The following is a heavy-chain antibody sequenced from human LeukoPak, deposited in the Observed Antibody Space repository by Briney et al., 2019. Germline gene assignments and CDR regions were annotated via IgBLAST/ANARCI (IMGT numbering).Heavy chain of an antibody. J-gene: IGHJ3*01. V-gene: IGHV3-23*01. CDR3: AKDLKGLYDYVRGSYAVDL. Sequence: GGSLRLSCAASGFTFSNYAMSWGRQGQGTGLEGFSGISSRGGTTDYADFVKGRFTMSRDNSKNTLYLQMHSLRAEDTAIYYCAKDLKGLYDYVRGSYAVDLWGQGTTVTVSS. CDR1: GFTFSNYA. D-gene: IGHD3-16*01. CDR2: ISSRGGTT.